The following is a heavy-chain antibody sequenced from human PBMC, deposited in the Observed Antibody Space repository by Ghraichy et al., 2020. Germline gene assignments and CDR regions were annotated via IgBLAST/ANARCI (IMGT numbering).Heavy chain of an antibody. CDR2: ISYDGSNK. V-gene: IGHV3-30*18. CDR1: GFTFSSYG. CDR3: AKDLITMVRGVMGPYYYYYGMDV. Sequence: GGSLRLSCAASGFTFSSYGMHWVRQAPGKGLEWVAVISYDGSNKYYADSVKGRFTISRDNSKNTLYLQMNSLRAEDTAVYYCAKDLITMVRGVMGPYYYYYGMDVWGQGTTVTVSS. J-gene: IGHJ6*02. D-gene: IGHD3-10*01.